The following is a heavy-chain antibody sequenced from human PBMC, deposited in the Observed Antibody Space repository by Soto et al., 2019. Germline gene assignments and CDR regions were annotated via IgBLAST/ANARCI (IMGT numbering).Heavy chain of an antibody. D-gene: IGHD2-15*01. CDR1: GGSISSGDYY. CDR3: ARGSVVAATLFDY. V-gene: IGHV4-31*03. CDR2: IYYSGST. J-gene: IGHJ4*02. Sequence: QVQLQESGPGLVMPAQTLSLTCTVSGGSISSGDYYWSWIRQHPGKGLEWIGYIYYSGSTYYNPSLKSRVTISVDTSKNQFSLKLRSVTAADKAMYYCARGSVVAATLFDYWGQGTLVTVSS.